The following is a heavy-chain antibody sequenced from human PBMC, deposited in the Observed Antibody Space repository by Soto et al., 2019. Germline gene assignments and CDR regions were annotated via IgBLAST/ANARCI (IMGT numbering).Heavy chain of an antibody. CDR1: GGSISSGDYY. Sequence: PSETLSLTCTVSGGSISSGDYYWSWIRQPPGKGLEWIGYIYYSGSTYYNPSLRSRVTISVDTSKNQFSLKLSSVTAADTAVYYCARVRERRITMVRGVMPLFDSWGQGTLVTVSS. J-gene: IGHJ4*02. V-gene: IGHV4-30-4*01. D-gene: IGHD3-10*01. CDR2: IYYSGST. CDR3: ARVRERRITMVRGVMPLFDS.